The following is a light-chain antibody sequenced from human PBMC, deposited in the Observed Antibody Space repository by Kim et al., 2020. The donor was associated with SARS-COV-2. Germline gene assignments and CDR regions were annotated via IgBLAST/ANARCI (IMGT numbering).Light chain of an antibody. CDR3: RVWDGRTDHVG. V-gene: IGLV3-21*04. Sequence: PVKQSGIPGGETNIGIKNGHWYLQKPCQAPLVLINYDMDRPSGGPEVCSASNAANTATLTISSVRAEDEADYFCRVWDGRTDHVGFGGGTKLTVL. J-gene: IGLJ2*01. CDR2: YDM. CDR1: NIGIKN.